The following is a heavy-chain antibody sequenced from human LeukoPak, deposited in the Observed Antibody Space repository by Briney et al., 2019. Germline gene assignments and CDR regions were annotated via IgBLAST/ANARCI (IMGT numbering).Heavy chain of an antibody. J-gene: IGHJ4*02. V-gene: IGHV4-34*01. Sequence: PSETLSLTCAVYGGSFSGYYWSWIRQPPGKGLEWIGEINHSGSTNYNPSLKSRVTISVDTSKNQFSLKLSSVTAADTAVYYCARLTLWFGELIGNDYWGQGTLVTVSS. CDR2: INHSGST. D-gene: IGHD3-10*01. CDR1: GGSFSGYY. CDR3: ARLTLWFGELIGNDY.